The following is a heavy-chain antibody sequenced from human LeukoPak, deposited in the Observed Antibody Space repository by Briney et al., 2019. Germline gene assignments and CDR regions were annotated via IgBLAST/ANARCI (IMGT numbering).Heavy chain of an antibody. CDR2: IHDSGSA. Sequence: SETLSLTFTVSGGSVSSYYWSWVRPPPGKGLEWIGYIHDSGSADYNPSLKSRVTISLGTSKNQFSLRLSSVTAADTAVYYCARQGYAEFDYWGLGILVTVSA. CDR3: ARQGYAEFDY. CDR1: GGSVSSYY. D-gene: IGHD5-12*01. J-gene: IGHJ4*02. V-gene: IGHV4-59*08.